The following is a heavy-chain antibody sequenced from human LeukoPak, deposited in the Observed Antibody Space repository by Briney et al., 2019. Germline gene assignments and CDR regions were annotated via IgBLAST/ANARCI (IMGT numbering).Heavy chain of an antibody. V-gene: IGHV4-31*03. CDR1: GGSLRRGGFY. CDR3: ARVGVRGVIDY. Sequence: SQTLSLTCTVSGGSLRRGGFYWSWIRQHPGKGLEWIGYIYYSGSSYYNPSLKSRVTISVDTSKNQFSQKLSSVTAADTAVYYCARVGVRGVIDYWGQGTLVTVSS. D-gene: IGHD3-10*01. J-gene: IGHJ4*02. CDR2: IYYSGSS.